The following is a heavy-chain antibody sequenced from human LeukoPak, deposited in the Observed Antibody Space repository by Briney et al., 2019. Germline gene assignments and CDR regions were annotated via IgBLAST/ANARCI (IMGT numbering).Heavy chain of an antibody. CDR1: GYTFTGYY. CDR3: ARIPGDSGYDYGSLDY. J-gene: IGHJ4*02. D-gene: IGHD5-12*01. Sequence: GASVKVSCKASGYTFTGYYMHWVRQAPGQGLEWMGWINPNSGGTNYAQKFQGRVTMTRDTSISTAYMELSRLRSDDTAVYHCARIPGDSGYDYGSLDYWGQGTLVTVSS. CDR2: INPNSGGT. V-gene: IGHV1-2*02.